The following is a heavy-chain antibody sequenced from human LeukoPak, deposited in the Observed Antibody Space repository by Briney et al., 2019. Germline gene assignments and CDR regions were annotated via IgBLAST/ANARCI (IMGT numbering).Heavy chain of an antibody. D-gene: IGHD3-3*01. V-gene: IGHV3-53*01. Sequence: PGGSLTLSCAASGFNFNDYAMTWVRQAPGKGLEWVSGNRDYGDSVKGRFTISRDNSKSTLYLQMSGLRAEDTAVYFCVKGQEFLEYIYDFWGQGTLVSVSS. J-gene: IGHJ4*02. CDR1: GFNFNDYA. CDR2: NR. CDR3: VKGQEFLEYIYDF.